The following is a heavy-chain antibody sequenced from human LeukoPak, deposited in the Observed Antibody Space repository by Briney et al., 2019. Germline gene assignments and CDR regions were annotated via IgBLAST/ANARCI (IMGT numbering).Heavy chain of an antibody. CDR2: IIPIFGTA. Sequence: SVTVSCKASGGTFNSYAISWVRQAPGQGLEWMGGIIPIFGTANYAQKFQGRVTITADESTSTAYMELSSLRSEDTAVYYCARDLGLSSIAATPCWYWGQGTLVTVSS. CDR3: ARDLGLSSIAATPCWY. CDR1: GGTFNSYA. V-gene: IGHV1-69*13. J-gene: IGHJ4*02. D-gene: IGHD6-6*01.